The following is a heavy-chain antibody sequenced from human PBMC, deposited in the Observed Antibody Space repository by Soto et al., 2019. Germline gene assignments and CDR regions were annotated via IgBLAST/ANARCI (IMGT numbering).Heavy chain of an antibody. V-gene: IGHV3-15*01. J-gene: IGHJ3*02. CDR2: IRNKIDGGTA. D-gene: IGHD1-1*01. CDR3: TSMNDRDAFDI. Sequence: PGGSLRLSCAASGFTVSNAWMSWVRQAPGKGLEWVGRIRNKIDGGTADYAATVKGRFTISRDDSKNTLYLQMNSLKSDDTAVYYCTSMNDRDAFDIWGQGTMVTVSS. CDR1: GFTVSNAW.